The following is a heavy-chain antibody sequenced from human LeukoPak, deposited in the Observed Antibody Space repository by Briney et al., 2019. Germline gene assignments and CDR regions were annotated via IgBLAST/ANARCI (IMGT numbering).Heavy chain of an antibody. D-gene: IGHD3-22*01. CDR1: GFTVSSNY. Sequence: GGSLRLSCAASGFTVSSNYMSWVRQAPGKGLEWVSVIYSGGSTFYADSVKGRFTISRDNSKNTLYLQMNSLRAEDTAVYYCAREVVVITNFGDFDYWGQGTLVTVSS. CDR3: AREVVVITNFGDFDY. CDR2: IYSGGST. V-gene: IGHV3-53*01. J-gene: IGHJ4*02.